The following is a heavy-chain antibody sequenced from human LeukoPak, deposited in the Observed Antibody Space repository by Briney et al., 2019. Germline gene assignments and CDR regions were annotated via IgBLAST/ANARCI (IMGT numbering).Heavy chain of an antibody. J-gene: IGHJ6*03. D-gene: IGHD3-3*01. Sequence: ASVKVSCKASGYTFTSYGISWVRQAPGQGLEWMGWISAYDGNTNYAQKLQGRVTMTTDTSTSTAYMELRSLRSDDTAVYYCARGGTTIFGVVDYYMDVWGKGTTVTVSS. CDR2: ISAYDGNT. V-gene: IGHV1-18*01. CDR3: ARGGTTIFGVVDYYMDV. CDR1: GYTFTSYG.